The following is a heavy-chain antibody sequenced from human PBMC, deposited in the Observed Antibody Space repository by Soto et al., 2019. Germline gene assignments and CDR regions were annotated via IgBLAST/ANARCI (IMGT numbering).Heavy chain of an antibody. J-gene: IGHJ4*02. CDR2: INPNSGST. V-gene: IGHV1-2*02. Sequence: ASVKVSCKASGYTFTGYYMHWVRQAPGQGLEWMGWINPNSGSTYYADSVKGRFTISRDNSKNTLYLQMNSLRAEDTAVYYCARRSSSWAFDYWGQGTLVTVSS. D-gene: IGHD6-13*01. CDR1: GYTFTGYY. CDR3: ARRSSSWAFDY.